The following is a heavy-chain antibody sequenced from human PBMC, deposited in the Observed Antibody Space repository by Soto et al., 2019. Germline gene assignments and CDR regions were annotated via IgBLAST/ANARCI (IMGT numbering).Heavy chain of an antibody. CDR2: IIPIFGTA. CDR3: ATSTVLLCFGESRQYDAFDI. Sequence: QVQLVQSGAEVKKPGSSVKVSCKASGGTFSSYAISWVRQAPGQGLEWMGGIIPIFGTANYAQKFQGRVTITADESTSTAYMELSSLRSEDTAVYYCATSTVLLCFGESRQYDAFDIWGQGTMVTVSS. D-gene: IGHD3-10*01. CDR1: GGTFSSYA. J-gene: IGHJ3*02. V-gene: IGHV1-69*01.